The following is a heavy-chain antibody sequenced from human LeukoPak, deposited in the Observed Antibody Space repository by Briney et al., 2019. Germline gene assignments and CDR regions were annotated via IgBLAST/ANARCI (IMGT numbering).Heavy chain of an antibody. D-gene: IGHD6-13*01. CDR2: FDPEDGET. CDR3: ATGSVGSSSWYEAFDI. V-gene: IGHV1-24*01. CDR1: GFTFSSYA. J-gene: IGHJ3*02. Sequence: PGRSLRLSCAASGFTFSSYAMHWVRQAPGKGLEWMGGFDPEDGETIYAQKFQGRVTMTEDTSTDTAYMELSSLRSEDTAVYYCATGSVGSSSWYEAFDIWGQGTMVTVSS.